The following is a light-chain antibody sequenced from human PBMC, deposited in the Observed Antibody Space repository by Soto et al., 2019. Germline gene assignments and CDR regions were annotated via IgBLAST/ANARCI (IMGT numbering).Light chain of an antibody. CDR2: LNSDGRH. CDR3: QTWGTGIHYV. Sequence: QPVLTQSPSASASLGASVKLTCTLSSGHSSYAIAWHQQQPEKGPRYLMKLNSDGRHSKGDGIPDRFSGSSSGAERYLTISSRQSADEADYSCQTWGTGIHYVFGTGTKLTVL. J-gene: IGLJ1*01. CDR1: SGHSSYA. V-gene: IGLV4-69*01.